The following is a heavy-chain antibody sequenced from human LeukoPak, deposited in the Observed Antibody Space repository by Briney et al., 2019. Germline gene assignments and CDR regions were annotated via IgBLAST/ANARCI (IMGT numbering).Heavy chain of an antibody. CDR1: GGTFSSYT. CDR3: ARDTGATVDY. V-gene: IGHV1-69*04. J-gene: IGHJ4*02. CDR2: IMPILGIA. Sequence: ASVKVSYKASGGTFSSYTISWVRQAPGHGLEWMGRIMPILGIANYAQMFKGRVTITADKSTSTAYMKLSSLRSEDTAVYYCARDTGATVDYWGQGTLVTVSS. D-gene: IGHD5-12*01.